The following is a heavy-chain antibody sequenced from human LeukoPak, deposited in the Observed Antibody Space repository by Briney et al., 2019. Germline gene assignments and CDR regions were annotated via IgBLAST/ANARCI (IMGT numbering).Heavy chain of an antibody. Sequence: SETLSLTCTVSGASMRSYYWTWIRQPPGKGLEWIGYIYSSGSTNSNPSLKSRVTISVDTSKDQFSLNLSSVTAADTAVYYCSRSVRDFLDVSSVQYYHYYGMDVWGQGTTVTVSS. J-gene: IGHJ6*02. V-gene: IGHV4-59*12. D-gene: IGHD3-3*01. CDR3: SRSVRDFLDVSSVQYYHYYGMDV. CDR2: IYSSGST. CDR1: GASMRSYY.